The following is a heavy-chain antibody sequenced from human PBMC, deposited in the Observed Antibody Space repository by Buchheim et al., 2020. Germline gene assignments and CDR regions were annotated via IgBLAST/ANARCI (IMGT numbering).Heavy chain of an antibody. Sequence: EVQLLESGGGLVQPGGSLRLSCAASGFTFSGFAMSWVRQAPGKGLEWVSSLSGPGASSKYADSVKGRFTISRDNSRDTLYLQMNSLGAEDTAIYYCATEQSSDSGWTAFDYWGQGTL. D-gene: IGHD1/OR15-1a*01. CDR1: GFTFSGFA. V-gene: IGHV3-23*01. J-gene: IGHJ4*02. CDR3: ATEQSSDSGWTAFDY. CDR2: LSGPGASS.